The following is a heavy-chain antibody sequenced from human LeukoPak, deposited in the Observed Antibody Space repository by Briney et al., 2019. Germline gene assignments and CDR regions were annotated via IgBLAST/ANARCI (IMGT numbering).Heavy chain of an antibody. CDR2: IYKSGST. V-gene: IGHV4-59*08. CDR3: AWGGIQPLLLFDY. D-gene: IGHD2-21*02. J-gene: IGHJ4*02. Sequence: SETLSLTCTVPGGSISSSYWSWIRQPPGKGLEWIGYIYKSGSTNYNPSLKSRVTISVDTSKNQFALKLSSVTAADTAVYSGAWGGIQPLLLFDYWGQGTQVTVSS. CDR1: GGSISSSY.